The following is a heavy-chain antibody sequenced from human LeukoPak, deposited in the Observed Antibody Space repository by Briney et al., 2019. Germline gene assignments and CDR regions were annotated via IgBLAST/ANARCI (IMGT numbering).Heavy chain of an antibody. CDR3: ARVSTRRCDY. V-gene: IGHV1-2*02. Sequence: GASVKVSCTASGYTFSSDGISWVRQAPGQGLEWMGWINPNSGGTNYAQKFQGRVTMTRDTSISTAYMELSRLRSDDTAVYYCARVSTRRCDYWGQGTLVTVSS. D-gene: IGHD1-14*01. CDR1: GYTFSSDG. J-gene: IGHJ4*02. CDR2: INPNSGGT.